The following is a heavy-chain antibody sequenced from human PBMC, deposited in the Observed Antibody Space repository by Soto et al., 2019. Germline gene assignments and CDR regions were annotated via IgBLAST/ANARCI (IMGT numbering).Heavy chain of an antibody. Sequence: SETVSLTCTVSGGSISSGGYYWSWIRQHPGKGLEWIGYIYYSGSTYYNPSLKSRVTISVDTSKNQFSLKLSSVTAADTAVYYCARELIVGGYSSSNWFDPWRQGTLVTVS. CDR3: ARELIVGGYSSSNWFDP. D-gene: IGHD6-13*01. V-gene: IGHV4-31*03. J-gene: IGHJ5*02. CDR2: IYYSGST. CDR1: GGSISSGGYY.